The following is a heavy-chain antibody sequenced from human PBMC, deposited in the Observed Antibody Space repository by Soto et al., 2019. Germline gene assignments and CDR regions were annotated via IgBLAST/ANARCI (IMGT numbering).Heavy chain of an antibody. Sequence: QITLKESGPTLVKPTQTLTLTCTFSAFSLSTGGVGVGWIRQPPGKALEWLALIYWDDDKRYSPSLRSRLTTNKDSSNNQVVLTMTNLDPVHTATYYCIQSRCGGDCLHSYASYYYFGMDVWGQGTTVSVSS. J-gene: IGHJ6*02. CDR3: IQSRCGGDCLHSYASYYYFGMDV. CDR1: AFSLSTGGVG. CDR2: IYWDDDK. D-gene: IGHD2-21*02. V-gene: IGHV2-5*02.